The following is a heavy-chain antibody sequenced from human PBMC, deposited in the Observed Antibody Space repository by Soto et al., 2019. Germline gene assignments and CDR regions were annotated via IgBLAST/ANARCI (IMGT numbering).Heavy chain of an antibody. V-gene: IGHV3-30*18. CDR3: AKGWGETGWYNWFDP. J-gene: IGHJ5*02. Sequence: QVQLVESGGSLVQPGTSLRLSCAASGYTFSTHGMHWVRQAPGKGLEWVAMISHDGSEKHYVDSVKGRFTISRDISKNTVFLQMDSLRAEDTAVYYCAKGWGETGWYNWFDPWGQGTLVTVSS. D-gene: IGHD3-16*01. CDR2: ISHDGSEK. CDR1: GYTFSTHG.